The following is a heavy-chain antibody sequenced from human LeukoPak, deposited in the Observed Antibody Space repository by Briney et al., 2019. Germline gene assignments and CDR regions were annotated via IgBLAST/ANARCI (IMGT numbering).Heavy chain of an antibody. CDR1: GYTFTGYY. CDR2: INPNSGGT. D-gene: IGHD3-22*01. J-gene: IGHJ4*02. V-gene: IGHV1-2*06. CDR3: ATDAWGYYDSSGYYRQADY. Sequence: ASVKVSCKASGYTFTGYYMHWVRQAPGQGLEWMGRINPNSGGTNYAQNFQGRVTMTRDTSISTAYMELSRLRSDDTAVYYCATDAWGYYDSSGYYRQADYWGPGTLVTVSS.